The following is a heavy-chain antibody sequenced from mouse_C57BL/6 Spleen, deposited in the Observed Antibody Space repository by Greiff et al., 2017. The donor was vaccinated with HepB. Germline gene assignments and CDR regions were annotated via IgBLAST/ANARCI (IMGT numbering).Heavy chain of an antibody. CDR1: GYTFTSYW. V-gene: IGHV1-7*01. CDR3: ARCYYGSSFYWYFDV. Sequence: VKLMESGAELAKPGASVKLSCKASGYTFTSYWMHWVKQRPGQGLEWIGYINPSRGYTKYNQKFKDKATLTADKSSSTAYMQLSSLTYEDSAVSYCARCYYGSSFYWYFDVWGTGTTVTVSS. D-gene: IGHD1-1*01. CDR2: INPSRGYT. J-gene: IGHJ1*03.